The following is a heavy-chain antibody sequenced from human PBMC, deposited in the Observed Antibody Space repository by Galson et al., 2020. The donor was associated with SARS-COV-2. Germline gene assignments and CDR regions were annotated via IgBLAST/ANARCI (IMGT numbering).Heavy chain of an antibody. Sequence: TGGSLRLSCAASGFTVRDNYMSWVRQAPGQGLEWVSVIYSGGGTYYADSVKGRFTVSRDNSNNTLYLQMNSLRAEDTAVYYCARDPYNIYAFDIWGQGTMLTVSS. D-gene: IGHD1-20*01. CDR3: ARDPYNIYAFDI. CDR1: GFTVRDNY. V-gene: IGHV3-66*01. J-gene: IGHJ3*02. CDR2: IYSGGGT.